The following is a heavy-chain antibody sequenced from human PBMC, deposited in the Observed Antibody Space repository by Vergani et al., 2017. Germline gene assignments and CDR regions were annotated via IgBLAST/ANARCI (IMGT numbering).Heavy chain of an antibody. J-gene: IGHJ4*02. D-gene: IGHD3-3*01. CDR3: ATDAAIFGVVILNPVYYFDY. CDR2: INPNSGGT. V-gene: IGHV1-2*02. Sequence: QVQLVQSGAEVKKPGASVKVSCKASGYTFTGYYMHWVRQAPGQGLEWMGWINPNSGGTNYAQKFQSRVTMTRDTSISTAYMELSRLRSDDTAVYYCATDAAIFGVVILNPVYYFDYWGQGTLVTVSS. CDR1: GYTFTGYY.